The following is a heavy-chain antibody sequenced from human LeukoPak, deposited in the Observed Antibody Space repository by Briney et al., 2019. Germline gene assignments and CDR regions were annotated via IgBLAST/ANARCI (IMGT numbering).Heavy chain of an antibody. D-gene: IGHD6-6*01. Sequence: GGSLRLSCAASGFTFSSYSMNWVRQAPGKGLEWVLYISSSSSTINYADSVKGRFTISRDNAKNSLYLQMNSLRAEDTAVYYCARLIAARSFDYWGQGTLVTVSS. CDR3: ARLIAARSFDY. CDR2: ISSSSSTI. V-gene: IGHV3-48*01. CDR1: GFTFSSYS. J-gene: IGHJ4*02.